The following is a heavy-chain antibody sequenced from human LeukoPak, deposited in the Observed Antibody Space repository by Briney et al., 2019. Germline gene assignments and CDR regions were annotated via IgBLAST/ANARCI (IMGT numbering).Heavy chain of an antibody. CDR1: GFTFSSYG. CDR3: AKEAPYSGSHYGYFQH. J-gene: IGHJ1*01. Sequence: GGSLRLSCAASGFTFSSYGMHWVRQAPGKGLEWVAFIRYDGSNKYYADSVKGRFTISRDNSKNTLYLQMNSLRAEDTAVYYCAKEAPYSGSHYGYFQHWGQGTLVTVSS. D-gene: IGHD1-26*01. CDR2: IRYDGSNK. V-gene: IGHV3-30*02.